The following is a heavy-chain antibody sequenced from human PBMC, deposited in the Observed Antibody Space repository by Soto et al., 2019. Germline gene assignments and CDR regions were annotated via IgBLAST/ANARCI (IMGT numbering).Heavy chain of an antibody. J-gene: IGHJ6*02. Sequence: EVQLVESGGGLVQPGGSLRLSCAASGFTFSSYWMSWVRQAPGKGLEWVANIKQDGSEKYYVDSVKGRFTISRDNAKNSLYLQMNSLRAEDTAVYYCARDRGGHYSSGLDVWGQGTTVTVSS. V-gene: IGHV3-7*05. CDR2: IKQDGSEK. CDR3: ARDRGGHYSSGLDV. CDR1: GFTFSSYW. D-gene: IGHD6-19*01.